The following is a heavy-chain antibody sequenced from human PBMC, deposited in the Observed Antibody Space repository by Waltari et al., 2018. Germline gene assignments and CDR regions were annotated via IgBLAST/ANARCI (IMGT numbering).Heavy chain of an antibody. CDR3: ARRSKQWLVRWFDP. CDR2: IYHSGST. Sequence: GEIYHSGSTNYNPSLKSRVTISVDKAKNQFSLKLSSVTAADTAVYYCARRSKQWLVRWFDPWGQGTLVTVSS. D-gene: IGHD6-19*01. V-gene: IGHV4-4*02. J-gene: IGHJ5*02.